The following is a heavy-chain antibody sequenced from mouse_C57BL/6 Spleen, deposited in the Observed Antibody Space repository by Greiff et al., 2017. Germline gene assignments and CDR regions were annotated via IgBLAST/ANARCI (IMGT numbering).Heavy chain of an antibody. D-gene: IGHD1-1*01. Sequence: EVQLVESGPGLVKPSQSLSLTCSVTGYSITSGYYWNWIRQFPGNKLEWMGYIRYYGSTNYNPSLKNRISITRDPSKNQFFRKLNSVTTEDTAADYGARESGDSSPFDVWGTGTTVTVSA. V-gene: IGHV3-6*01. J-gene: IGHJ1*03. CDR2: IRYYGST. CDR3: ARESGDSSPFDV. CDR1: GYSITSGYY.